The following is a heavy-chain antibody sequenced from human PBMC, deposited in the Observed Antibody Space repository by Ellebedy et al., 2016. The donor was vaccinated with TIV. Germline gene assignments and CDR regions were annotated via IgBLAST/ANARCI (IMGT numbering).Heavy chain of an antibody. CDR2: INHGGSA. V-gene: IGHV4-34*01. Sequence: GSLRLSXAVYGGSFSEYHWTWIRQFPGKGLEWIGEINHGGSANYSPSLKSRITISVDTSKSQFSLKVTSVTAADTAVYFCARRGYGSGRYNWFDPWGQGTLVTVSS. D-gene: IGHD3-10*01. CDR1: GGSFSEYH. J-gene: IGHJ5*02. CDR3: ARRGYGSGRYNWFDP.